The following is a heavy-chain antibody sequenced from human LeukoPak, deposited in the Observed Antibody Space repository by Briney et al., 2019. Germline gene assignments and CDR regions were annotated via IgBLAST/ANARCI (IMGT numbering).Heavy chain of an antibody. D-gene: IGHD3-10*01. J-gene: IGHJ5*02. V-gene: IGHV4-4*07. CDR3: ARGDYYGSEDWFDP. CDR1: GGSISSYY. Sequence: SETLSLTCTVSGGSISSYYWSWIRQPAGKGLEWIGRIYTSGSTNYNPSLKSRVTMSVDTSKNQFSLKLSSVTAADTAVYYCARGDYYGSEDWFDPWGQGTLVTVSS. CDR2: IYTSGST.